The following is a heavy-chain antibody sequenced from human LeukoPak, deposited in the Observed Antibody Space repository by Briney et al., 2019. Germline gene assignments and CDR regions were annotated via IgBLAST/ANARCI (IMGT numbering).Heavy chain of an antibody. CDR3: ARDAPSSYSSGWYGPSHFDY. V-gene: IGHV1-2*02. CDR2: INPNSGGT. Sequence: ASVKVSCKASGYTFTSYYMHWVRQAPGQGLEWMGWINPNSGGTNYAQKFQGRVTMTRDTSISTAYMELSRLRSDDTAVYYCARDAPSSYSSGWYGPSHFDYWGQGTLVTVSS. D-gene: IGHD6-19*01. CDR1: GYTFTSYY. J-gene: IGHJ4*02.